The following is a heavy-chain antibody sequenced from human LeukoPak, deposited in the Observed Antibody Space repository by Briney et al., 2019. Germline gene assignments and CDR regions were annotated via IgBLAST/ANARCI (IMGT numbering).Heavy chain of an antibody. Sequence: GASVKVSCKPSRGTFSSYAISWVRQAPGQGLEWMGRIIPVLNIANYAQKFQGRVTITADKSTSTAYMELSSLRSEDTAVYYCARGGPLGVVTHHFDFWGQGTLVTVSS. CDR3: ARGGPLGVVTHHFDF. V-gene: IGHV1-69*04. CDR2: IIPVLNIA. CDR1: RGTFSSYA. D-gene: IGHD3-3*01. J-gene: IGHJ4*02.